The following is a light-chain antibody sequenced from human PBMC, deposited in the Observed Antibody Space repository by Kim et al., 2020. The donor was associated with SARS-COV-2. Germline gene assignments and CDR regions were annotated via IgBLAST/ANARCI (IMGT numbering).Light chain of an antibody. V-gene: IGKV3-20*01. CDR1: QSVSSNY. Sequence: EIVLTRSPGTLSLSLGERATLSCRASQSVSSNYLAWYQQKPGQAPRLLIYGASRRATGTPDRFSGSGSETDFILTITRLEPEDFAVYYCQQYGSSPTWTFGQGTKVEIK. J-gene: IGKJ1*01. CDR2: GAS. CDR3: QQYGSSPTWT.